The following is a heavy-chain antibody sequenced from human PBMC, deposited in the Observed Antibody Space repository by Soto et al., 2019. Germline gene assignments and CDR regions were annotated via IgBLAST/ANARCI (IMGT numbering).Heavy chain of an antibody. J-gene: IGHJ6*02. CDR1: GGSFSGYY. D-gene: IGHD6-6*01. CDR2: INHSGST. CDR3: AGRWRGAARSYYYGMDV. Sequence: NPSETMSLTCAVYGGSFSGYYWSWIRQPPGKGLEWIGEINHSGSTNYNPSLKSRVTISVDTSKNQFSLKLSSVTAADTAVYYCAGRWRGAARSYYYGMDVWGQGTTVTVSS. V-gene: IGHV4-34*01.